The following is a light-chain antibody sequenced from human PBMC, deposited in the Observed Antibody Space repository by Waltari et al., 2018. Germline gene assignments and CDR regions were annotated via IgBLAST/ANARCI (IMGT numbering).Light chain of an antibody. CDR1: QSVSSSY. CDR2: GAS. CDR3: QQYGSSRT. V-gene: IGKV3-20*01. Sequence: EIVLTQSPGTLSLSPGARATFSCRASQSVSSSYLAWYQQKPGQAPRLLIYGASSRATAIPDRFSGSGSGTDFTLTISRLEPEDFAVYYCQQYGSSRTFGQGTKVEIK. J-gene: IGKJ1*01.